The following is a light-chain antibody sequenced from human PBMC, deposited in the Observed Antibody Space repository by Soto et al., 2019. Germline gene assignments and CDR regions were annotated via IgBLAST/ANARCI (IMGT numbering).Light chain of an antibody. CDR1: QSVGGRS. CDR2: DAS. CDR3: QQYGASPWT. V-gene: IGKV3-20*01. Sequence: EIMLTQSPGTLSLFPGESATLSCRASQSVGGRSLAWYQQKRGQAPRLLIYDASTRATGIPGRFSGSGSGTDFILTISRLEPEDFAVYHCQQYGASPWTFGQGTKVEIK. J-gene: IGKJ1*01.